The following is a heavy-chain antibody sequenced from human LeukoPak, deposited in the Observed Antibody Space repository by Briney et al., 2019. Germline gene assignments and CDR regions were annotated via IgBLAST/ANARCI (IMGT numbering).Heavy chain of an antibody. D-gene: IGHD3-3*01. V-gene: IGHV3-30*18. CDR3: AKDTLDFSRSSPGDY. Sequence: GGSLRLSCAASGFTFSNYGMHWVRQAPGKGLEWVAVISHDGGNEYYADSVKGRFTLSRDNSKNTLYLQMNSLRVEDTAVYYCAKDTLDFSRSSPGDYWGQGTLVTVSS. CDR2: ISHDGGNE. J-gene: IGHJ4*02. CDR1: GFTFSNYG.